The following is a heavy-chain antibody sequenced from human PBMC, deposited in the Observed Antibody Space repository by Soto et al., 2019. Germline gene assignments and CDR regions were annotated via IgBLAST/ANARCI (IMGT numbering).Heavy chain of an antibody. CDR3: AGLNDFWSAYPPLDP. Sequence: QMQLVESGGGVVQPGTSLRLSCATSGFTFSGHGMHWVRQAPGKGLEWVAVISFDGSEKYYAGSVQGRFSISRDNSRSTLYLQMNDLRADDTALYYCAGLNDFWSAYPPLDPWGQGTLVTVSS. CDR2: ISFDGSEK. V-gene: IGHV3-30*03. CDR1: GFTFSGHG. D-gene: IGHD3-3*01. J-gene: IGHJ5*02.